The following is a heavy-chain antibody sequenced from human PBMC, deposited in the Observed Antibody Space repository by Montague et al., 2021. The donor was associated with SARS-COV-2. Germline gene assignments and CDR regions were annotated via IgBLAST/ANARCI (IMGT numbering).Heavy chain of an antibody. CDR1: GGSISSYY. Sequence: SETLSLTCTVSGGSISSYYWSWIRQPPGKGLEWIGYMYYSGSTDYNPSRTSRVTLSVDTSKNQFSLKLSSVTAADTAVYYCARDFDYWGQGTLVTVSP. CDR3: ARDFDY. CDR2: MYYSGST. J-gene: IGHJ4*02. V-gene: IGHV4-59*13.